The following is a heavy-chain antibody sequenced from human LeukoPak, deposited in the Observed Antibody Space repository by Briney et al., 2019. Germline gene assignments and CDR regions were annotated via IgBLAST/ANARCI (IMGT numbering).Heavy chain of an antibody. CDR3: VKATTTSDYYYMDV. CDR1: GFTFDDYA. Sequence: PGGSLRLSCAASGFTFDDYAMHWVRQAPGKGLEWVSLVTWDGGSTYYADTVKGRFTISRDNTKNSLYLQMNSLRPEDTGLYYCVKATTTSDYYYMDVWGTGTTVIVPS. D-gene: IGHD1-26*01. V-gene: IGHV3-43D*04. CDR2: VTWDGGST. J-gene: IGHJ6*03.